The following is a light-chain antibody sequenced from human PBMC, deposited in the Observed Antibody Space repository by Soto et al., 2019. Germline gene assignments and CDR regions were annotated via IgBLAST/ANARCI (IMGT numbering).Light chain of an antibody. Sequence: EILLTQSPGTLSLSPGERATLSCRASQSVSSSYLAWYQQKPGQAPRLLIYGASSRATGIPDRFSGSGSGTDFTLTISRLEPEDFAVYYCQQYGSSPPWTFGQGTKWIS. V-gene: IGKV3-20*01. J-gene: IGKJ1*01. CDR2: GAS. CDR1: QSVSSSY. CDR3: QQYGSSPPWT.